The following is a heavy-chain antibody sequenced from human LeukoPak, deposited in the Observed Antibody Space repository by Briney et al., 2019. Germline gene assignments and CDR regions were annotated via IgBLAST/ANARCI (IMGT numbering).Heavy chain of an antibody. CDR2: INKDGEP. CDR1: GFTFRAYW. D-gene: IGHD7-27*01. J-gene: IGHJ4*02. Sequence: PGGSLRLPCVASGFTFRAYWMSWVRQAPGKGLEWVAIINKDGEPSYVDSVKGRFTISRDNAKDSLYLHVNILRAEDTAVYYCASADWGSIDYWVQGTLATVSS. V-gene: IGHV3-7*01. CDR3: ASADWGSIDY.